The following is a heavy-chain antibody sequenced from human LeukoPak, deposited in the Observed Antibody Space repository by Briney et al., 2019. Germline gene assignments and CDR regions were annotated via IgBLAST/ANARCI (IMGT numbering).Heavy chain of an antibody. J-gene: IGHJ6*03. CDR1: GFSFSKYW. CDR2: ISSSSSYI. D-gene: IGHD5-18*01. V-gene: IGHV3-21*01. CDR3: ARDPPGGYSYGLLQSYYYYYMDV. Sequence: PGGSLRLSCAASGFSFSKYWMNWVRQAPGKGLEWVSSISSSSSYIYYADSVKGRFTISRDNAKNSLYLQMNSLRAEDTAVYYCARDPPGGYSYGLLQSYYYYYMDVWGKGTTVTVSS.